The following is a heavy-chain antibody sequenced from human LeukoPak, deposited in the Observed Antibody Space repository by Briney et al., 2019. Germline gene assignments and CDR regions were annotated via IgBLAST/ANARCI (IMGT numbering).Heavy chain of an antibody. J-gene: IGHJ4*02. CDR3: ARGRVITFGGPPTI. CDR1: GGSFSGYY. CDR2: INHSGST. V-gene: IGHV4-34*01. D-gene: IGHD3-16*01. Sequence: SETLSLTCAVYGGSFSGYYWSWIRQPPGKGLEWIGEINHSGSTNYNPSLKSRVTISVDTSKNQFSLKLSSVTAADTAVYYCARGRVITFGGPPTIWGQGTLVTVSS.